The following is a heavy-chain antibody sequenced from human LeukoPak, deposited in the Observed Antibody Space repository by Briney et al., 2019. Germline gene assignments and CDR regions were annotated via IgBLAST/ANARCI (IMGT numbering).Heavy chain of an antibody. J-gene: IGHJ4*02. Sequence: ESGGSLRLSCAASGFTFSSYGMSWVRQAPGKGLEWVSAISGSGGSTYYADSVKGRFTISRDNSKNTLYLQMNSLRAEDTAVYYCANGAVAGTRGFGYWGQGTLVTVSS. CDR1: GFTFSSYG. D-gene: IGHD6-19*01. CDR3: ANGAVAGTRGFGY. CDR2: ISGSGGST. V-gene: IGHV3-23*01.